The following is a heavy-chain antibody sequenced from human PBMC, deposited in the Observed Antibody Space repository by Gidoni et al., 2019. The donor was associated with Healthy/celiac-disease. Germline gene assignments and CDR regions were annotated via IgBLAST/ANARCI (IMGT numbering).Heavy chain of an antibody. CDR2: IIPIFGTA. V-gene: IGHV1-69*01. CDR1: GGPFSSYA. Sequence: QVQLVQSGAEVKKPGSSVKVSCKASGGPFSSYAISWVRQAPGQGLEWMGGIIPIFGTANYAQKFQGRVTITADESTSTAYMELSSLRSEDTAVYYCARGGISYGDYEGIYFDYWGQGTLVTVSS. CDR3: ARGGISYGDYEGIYFDY. D-gene: IGHD4-17*01. J-gene: IGHJ4*02.